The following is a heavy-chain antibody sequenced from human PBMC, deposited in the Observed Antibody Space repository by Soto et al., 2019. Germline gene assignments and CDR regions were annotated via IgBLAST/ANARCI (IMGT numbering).Heavy chain of an antibody. D-gene: IGHD4-17*01. V-gene: IGHV4-61*01. Sequence: SETLSLTCTVSGGSVSSGSYYWSWIRQPPGKGLEWIGYIYYSGSTNYNPSLKSRVTISVDTSRNQFSLKLSSVTAADTAVYYCARGQDSGDKSYYFDYWGQGTLVTVSS. CDR2: IYYSGST. CDR1: GGSVSSGSYY. CDR3: ARGQDSGDKSYYFDY. J-gene: IGHJ4*02.